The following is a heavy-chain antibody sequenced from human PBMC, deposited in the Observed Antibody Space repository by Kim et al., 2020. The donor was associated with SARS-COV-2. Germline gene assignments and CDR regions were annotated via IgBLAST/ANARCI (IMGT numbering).Heavy chain of an antibody. V-gene: IGHV3-9*01. J-gene: IGHJ6*02. Sequence: GGSLRLSCAASGFTFDDYAMHWVRQAPGKGLEWVSGISWNSGSIGYADSVKGRFTISRDNAKNSLYLQMNSLRAEDTALYYCAKATRYSGSYRGGGYYGMDVWGQGTTVTVSS. CDR1: GFTFDDYA. CDR2: ISWNSGSI. D-gene: IGHD1-26*01. CDR3: AKATRYSGSYRGGGYYGMDV.